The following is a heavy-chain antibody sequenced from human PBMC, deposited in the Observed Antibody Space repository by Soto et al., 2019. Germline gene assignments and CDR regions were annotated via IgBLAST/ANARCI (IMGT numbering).Heavy chain of an antibody. J-gene: IGHJ5*02. CDR1: GGSISSSSYY. D-gene: IGHD3-16*01. V-gene: IGHV4-39*01. CDR2: IYYSGST. Sequence: QLQLQESGPGLVKPSETLSLTCTVSGGSISSSSYYWDWIRQPPGKGLEWIGSIYYSGSTSYNPSLKSRVTMSVDTYLNQFSLKLSSVTAADTAVYFCATSRPWGELRAGWFDPWGQGTLVTVSS. CDR3: ATSRPWGELRAGWFDP.